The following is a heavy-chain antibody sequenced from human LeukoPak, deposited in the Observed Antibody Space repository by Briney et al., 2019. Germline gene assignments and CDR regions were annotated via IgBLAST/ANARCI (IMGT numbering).Heavy chain of an antibody. J-gene: IGHJ4*02. CDR2: ISAYNGDT. V-gene: IGHV1-18*01. CDR3: ARESRLHWFGKLPIDY. CDR1: GYTFTDYA. D-gene: IGHD3-10*01. Sequence: ASVKISCRASGYTFTDYAISWVRQAPGQGLEWMGWISAYNGDTNYAQKLQGRLTMTIEKSTSTAYMEVRGLTSDDTAVYFCARESRLHWFGKLPIDYWGQGTLVSLSS.